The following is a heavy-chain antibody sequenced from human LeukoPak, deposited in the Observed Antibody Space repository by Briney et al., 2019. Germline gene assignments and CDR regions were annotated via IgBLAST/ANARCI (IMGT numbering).Heavy chain of an antibody. D-gene: IGHD1-26*01. V-gene: IGHV3-23*01. CDR1: GFTFSSYG. Sequence: GGSLRLSCAASGFTFSSYGMHWVRQAPGKGLEWVSAISGSGGSTYYADSVKGRFTISRDNSKNTLYLQMNSLRAEDTAVYYCAKGSLRPGAMFDPWGQGTLVTVSS. CDR3: AKGSLRPGAMFDP. J-gene: IGHJ5*02. CDR2: ISGSGGST.